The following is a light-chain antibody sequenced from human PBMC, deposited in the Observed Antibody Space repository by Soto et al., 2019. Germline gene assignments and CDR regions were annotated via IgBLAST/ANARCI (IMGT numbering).Light chain of an antibody. J-gene: IGKJ1*01. CDR1: QSISSY. CDR2: DAS. Sequence: VLAQAPDTLSLAPGGRATLSCRASQSISSYLSWYQQKPGQAPRLLIYDASSSATGVPARFSGSGSGTDFTLTISSLEPKDFPVYSCQQLTDWPPHSTLGQGTKVDIK. V-gene: IGKV3-11*01. CDR3: QQLTDWPPHST.